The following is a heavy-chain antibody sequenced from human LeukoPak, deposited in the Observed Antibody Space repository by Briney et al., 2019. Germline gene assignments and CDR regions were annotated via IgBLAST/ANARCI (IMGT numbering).Heavy chain of an antibody. V-gene: IGHV4-59*01. Sequence: LSETLSLTCTVSGDSISYYYWSWIRQPPGKGLEWIGKIYYSGNTNYNPSLKSRVTISVDTSENQFSLKLSSVTAADTAVYYCARVRGYSYDSSDFDYWGQGTLVTVSS. CDR2: IYYSGNT. CDR1: GDSISYYY. J-gene: IGHJ4*02. CDR3: ARVRGYSYDSSDFDY. D-gene: IGHD5-18*01.